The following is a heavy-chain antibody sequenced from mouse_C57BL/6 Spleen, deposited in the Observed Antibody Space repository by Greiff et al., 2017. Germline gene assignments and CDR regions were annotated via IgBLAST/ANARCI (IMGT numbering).Heavy chain of an antibody. V-gene: IGHV1-54*01. Sequence: QVQLQQSGAELVRPGTSVKVSCKASGYAFTNYLLEWVKQRPGQGLEWIGVINPGSGGTNYNEKFKGKATLTADKSSSTAYMQLSSLTSEDSAVYFWARWGYDDSWFAYWGQGTLVTVSA. CDR1: GYAFTNYL. CDR2: INPGSGGT. J-gene: IGHJ3*01. D-gene: IGHD2-2*01. CDR3: ARWGYDDSWFAY.